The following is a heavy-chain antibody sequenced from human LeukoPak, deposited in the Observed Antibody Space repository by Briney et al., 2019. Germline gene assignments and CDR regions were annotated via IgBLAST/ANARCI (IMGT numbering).Heavy chain of an antibody. CDR1: GYTLTDYY. CDR2: INPNSGAT. D-gene: IGHD3-16*01. V-gene: IGHV1-2*02. J-gene: IGHJ4*01. Sequence: GASVKVSRKASGYTLTDYYLHWARQAPGQGLKWMGWINPNSGATHYAQSFQARVTMTRDTSIASSYMELTGLESDDTAVYYCARGRRILGGPENAGDFFDFWGQGSLVTVSS. CDR3: ARGRRILGGPENAGDFFDF.